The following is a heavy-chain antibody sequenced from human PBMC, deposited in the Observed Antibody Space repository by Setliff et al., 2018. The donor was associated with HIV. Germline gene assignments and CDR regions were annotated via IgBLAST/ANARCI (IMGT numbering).Heavy chain of an antibody. V-gene: IGHV4-34*01. D-gene: IGHD2-2*01. CDR3: ARQKKSSSWSPNDY. CDR2: INHNKSS. J-gene: IGHJ4*02. CDR1: GESPSDYY. Sequence: SETPSLTCAVYGESPSDYYWSWIRQPPGKGLEWIGEINHNKSSDYNPSLKSRVTMSVDTSKNQFSLKVKSVTAADTAVYYCARQKKSSSWSPNDYWGQGTLVTVSS.